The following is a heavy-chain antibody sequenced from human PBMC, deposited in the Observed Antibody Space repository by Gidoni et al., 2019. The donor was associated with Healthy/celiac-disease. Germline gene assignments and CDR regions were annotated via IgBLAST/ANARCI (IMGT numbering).Heavy chain of an antibody. CDR2: IYYSGST. Sequence: QLQLQESGPGLVKPSETLSLTCTVSGGSISSSSYYWGWIRQPPGTGLEWIGSIYYSGSTYYNPSLKSRVTISVDTAKNQFSLKLSSVTAADTAVYYCARHGGGIQLWSSYWYFDLWGRGTLVTVSS. V-gene: IGHV4-39*01. CDR1: GGSISSSSYY. J-gene: IGHJ2*01. CDR3: ARHGGGIQLWSSYWYFDL. D-gene: IGHD5-18*01.